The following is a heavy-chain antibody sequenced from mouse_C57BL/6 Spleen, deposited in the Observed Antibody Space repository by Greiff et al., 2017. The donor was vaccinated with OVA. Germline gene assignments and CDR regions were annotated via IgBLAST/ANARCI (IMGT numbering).Heavy chain of an antibody. CDR1: GYSITSGYY. CDR2: ISYDGSN. D-gene: IGHD1-1*01. V-gene: IGHV3-6*01. Sequence: EVQLQQSGPGLVKPSQSLSLTCSVPGYSITSGYYWNWIRQFPGNKLEWMGYISYDGSNNYNPSLKNRISITRDTSKNQFFLKLNSVTTEDTATYYCARGLYYGSLYYFDYWGQGTTLTVSS. J-gene: IGHJ2*01. CDR3: ARGLYYGSLYYFDY.